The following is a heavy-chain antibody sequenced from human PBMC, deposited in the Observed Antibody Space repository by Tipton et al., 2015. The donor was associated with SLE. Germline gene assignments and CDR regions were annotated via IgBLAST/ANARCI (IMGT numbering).Heavy chain of an antibody. CDR1: GGSISSYY. V-gene: IGHV4-4*07. Sequence: TLSLTCTVSGGSISSYYWSWIRQPAGKGLEWIGRIYTSGSTNYNPSLQSRVTISVDTSKNQFSLKLSSVTAADTAVYYCARSAGYGSNWAHFDYWGQGTLVTVSS. J-gene: IGHJ4*02. D-gene: IGHD6-13*01. CDR3: ARSAGYGSNWAHFDY. CDR2: IYTSGST.